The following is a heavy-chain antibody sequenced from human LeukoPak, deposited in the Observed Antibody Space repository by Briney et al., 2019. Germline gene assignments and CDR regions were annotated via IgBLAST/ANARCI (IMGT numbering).Heavy chain of an antibody. Sequence: ASVKVSCKASGYTFTSYGISWVRQAPGQGLEWMGWISAYNGNTNYAQKLQGRVTMTTDTSTSTAYMELRSLRSDDTAVYYCARVGESYDFWSGYYTDAFDIWGQGQWSPSLQ. CDR1: GYTFTSYG. CDR3: ARVGESYDFWSGYYTDAFDI. D-gene: IGHD3-3*01. CDR2: ISAYNGNT. V-gene: IGHV1-18*01. J-gene: IGHJ3*02.